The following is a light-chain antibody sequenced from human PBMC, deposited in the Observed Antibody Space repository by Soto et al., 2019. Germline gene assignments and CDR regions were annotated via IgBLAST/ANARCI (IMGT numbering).Light chain of an antibody. J-gene: IGLJ1*01. Sequence: SVLTQDASVSGSPGRSITISCTGTSNDVGGYNYVSWYQHHPGKAPKLMIYDVFTRPSGVSNRFSGSKSGNTASLTISSPQAEDEADYYCTSWTSTSTYVFGSGTKSPS. CDR2: DVF. CDR1: SNDVGGYNY. V-gene: IGLV2-14*03. CDR3: TSWTSTSTYV.